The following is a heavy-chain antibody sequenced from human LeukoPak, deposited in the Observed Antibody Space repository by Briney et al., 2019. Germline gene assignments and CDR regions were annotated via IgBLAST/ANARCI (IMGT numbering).Heavy chain of an antibody. V-gene: IGHV4-34*01. CDR1: GGSFSDYY. D-gene: IGHD3-10*01. CDR2: INQSGTT. J-gene: IGHJ4*02. Sequence: SETLSLTCAVYGGSFSDYYWNWIRQPPGKGLEWIGEINQSGTTNYNPSLKSRLTISLDTCKNHFFLKLTSATAADPALYYCAGGATPGVFWGEGILVTVSA. CDR3: AGGATPGVF.